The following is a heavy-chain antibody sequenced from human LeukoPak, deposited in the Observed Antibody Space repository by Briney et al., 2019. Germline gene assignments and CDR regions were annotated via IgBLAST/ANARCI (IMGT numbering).Heavy chain of an antibody. V-gene: IGHV3-23*01. D-gene: IGHD5-12*01. CDR1: GFTFSSYA. J-gene: IGHJ4*02. CDR3: AKPSEEGYGFDY. Sequence: GGSLRLSCAASGFTFSSYAMSWVRQAPGKGLEWVSSISGSGGGTYYADSVKGRFTISRDNSRNTLYLQMNSLRAEDTAVYYCAKPSEEGYGFDYWGQGTLVTVSS. CDR2: ISGSGGGT.